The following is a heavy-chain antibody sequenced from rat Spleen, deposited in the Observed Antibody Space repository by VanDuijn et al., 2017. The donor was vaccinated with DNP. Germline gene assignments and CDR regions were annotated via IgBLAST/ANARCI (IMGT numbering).Heavy chain of an antibody. Sequence: QVQLKESGPGLVQPSQTLSLTCTVSGFSLTSNSVHWVRLPPGKGLEWIGTMWSGGTTDYNSAHKSRLSISRDTSKCQVFLKMNSLQTEDTAIYFCSRSDGYWYFDFWGPGTMVTVSS. CDR1: GFSLTSNS. CDR2: MWSGGTT. CDR3: SRSDGYWYFDF. D-gene: IGHD1-12*02. J-gene: IGHJ1*01. V-gene: IGHV2-1*01.